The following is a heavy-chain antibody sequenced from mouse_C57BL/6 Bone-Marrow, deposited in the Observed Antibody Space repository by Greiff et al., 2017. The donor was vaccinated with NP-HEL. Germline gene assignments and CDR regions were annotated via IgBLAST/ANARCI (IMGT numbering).Heavy chain of an antibody. V-gene: IGHV1-9*01. CDR2: ILPGSGST. CDR3: ARGEQLRRQNYFDC. J-gene: IGHJ2*01. CDR1: GYTFTGYW. D-gene: IGHD3-2*02. Sequence: QVQLQQSGAELMKPGASVKLSCKATGYTFTGYWIEWVKQRPGHGLEWIGEILPGSGSTNYNEKFKGKATFTADTSSNTAYMQLSSLTTEDSAIDNGARGEQLRRQNYFDCWGQGTTLTVSS.